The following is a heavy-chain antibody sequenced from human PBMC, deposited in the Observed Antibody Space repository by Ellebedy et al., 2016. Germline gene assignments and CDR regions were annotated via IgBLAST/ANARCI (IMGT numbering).Heavy chain of an antibody. CDR3: ARDRRGLSSGWYKENWFDP. Sequence: ASVKVSCXASGYTFTSYGISWVRQAPGQGLEWMGWISAYNGNTNYAQKLQGRVTMTTDTSTSTAYMELRSLRSDDTAVYYCARDRRGLSSGWYKENWFDPWGQGTLVTVSS. J-gene: IGHJ5*02. CDR2: ISAYNGNT. D-gene: IGHD6-19*01. CDR1: GYTFTSYG. V-gene: IGHV1-18*04.